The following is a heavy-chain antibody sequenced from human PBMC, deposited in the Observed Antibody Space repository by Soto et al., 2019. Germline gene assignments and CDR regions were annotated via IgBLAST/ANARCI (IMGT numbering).Heavy chain of an antibody. V-gene: IGHV1-69*01. CDR3: ARVRITMVRGVFAYPYGMDV. Sequence: QVQLVQSGAEVKKPGSSVKVSCKASGGTFSSYAISWVRQAPGQGLEWMGGIIPIFGTANYAQKFQGRVTITADESMSTAYMELSSLRSEDTAVYYCARVRITMVRGVFAYPYGMDVWGQGTTVTVSS. D-gene: IGHD3-10*01. CDR2: IIPIFGTA. CDR1: GGTFSSYA. J-gene: IGHJ6*02.